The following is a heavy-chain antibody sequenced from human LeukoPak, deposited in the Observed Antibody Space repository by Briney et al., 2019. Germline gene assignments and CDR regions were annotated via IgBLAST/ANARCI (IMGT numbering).Heavy chain of an antibody. CDR1: GFTFSSYG. V-gene: IGHV3-30*18. D-gene: IGHD3-22*01. Sequence: PGRSLRLSCAASGFTFSSYGMHWVRQAPGKGLEWVAVISYDGSNKYYADSVKGRFTISRDNSKNTLYLQMNSLRAEDTAVYYCAKVGSQYYYDSSGYYYFDYWGQGTLVTVSS. CDR3: AKVGSQYYYDSSGYYYFDY. J-gene: IGHJ4*02. CDR2: ISYDGSNK.